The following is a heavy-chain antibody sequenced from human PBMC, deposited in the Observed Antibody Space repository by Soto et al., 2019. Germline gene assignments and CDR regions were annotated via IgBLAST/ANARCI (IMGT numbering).Heavy chain of an antibody. J-gene: IGHJ4*02. CDR2: FDPEDGET. CDR3: ATSVLRYFDWLPEI. CDR1: GYTLTELS. Sequence: GASVKVSCKVSGYTLTELSIHWVRQAPGKGLEWMGGFDPEDGETIYAQKFQGRVTMTEDTSTDTAYMELSSLRSEDTAVYYCATSVLRYFDWLPEIWGQGTLVTVSS. D-gene: IGHD3-9*01. V-gene: IGHV1-24*01.